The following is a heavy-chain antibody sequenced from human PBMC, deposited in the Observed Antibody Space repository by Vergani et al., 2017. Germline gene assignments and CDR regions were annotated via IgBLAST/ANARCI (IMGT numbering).Heavy chain of an antibody. J-gene: IGHJ6*03. CDR2: INHSGST. V-gene: IGHV4-31*03. CDR3: ARVDTQVPATSHFYYMDV. Sequence: QVKLQESGPGLLKPSQTLSLTCTVSGESIRSGSHYWSWIRQPPGKGLEWIGEINHSGSTNYNPSLKSRVTISVDTSKNQFSLKLRSVTAADTAVYYCARVDTQVPATSHFYYMDVWGKGTTVVVSS. D-gene: IGHD6-25*01. CDR1: GESIRSGSHY.